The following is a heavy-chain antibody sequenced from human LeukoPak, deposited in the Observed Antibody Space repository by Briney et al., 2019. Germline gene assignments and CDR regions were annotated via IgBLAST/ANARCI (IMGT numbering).Heavy chain of an antibody. CDR1: GFIFSNAW. Sequence: PGGSLRLSCAASGFIFSNAWMTWVRQAPGKGLEWVGRIKTKTDGWSTDYAAPVKGRFTISRDDSESTLYLQMNGLKTEDAAVYYCTTLHYWGQGTLVSVSS. CDR3: TTLHY. CDR2: IKTKTDGWST. V-gene: IGHV3-15*01. J-gene: IGHJ4*02.